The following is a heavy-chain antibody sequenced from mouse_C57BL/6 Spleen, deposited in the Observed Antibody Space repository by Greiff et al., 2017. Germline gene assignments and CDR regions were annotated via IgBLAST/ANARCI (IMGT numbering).Heavy chain of an antibody. V-gene: IGHV1-64*01. CDR3: ARMSYYFDY. Sequence: QVQLQQPGAELVKPGASVKLSCKASGYTFTSYWMHWVKQRPGQGLEWIGMIHPNSGSTNYNEKFKSKATLTVDKSSRTAYMQLSSLTSVDSAVYYCARMSYYFDYWGQGTTLTVSS. CDR1: GYTFTSYW. CDR2: IHPNSGST. J-gene: IGHJ2*01.